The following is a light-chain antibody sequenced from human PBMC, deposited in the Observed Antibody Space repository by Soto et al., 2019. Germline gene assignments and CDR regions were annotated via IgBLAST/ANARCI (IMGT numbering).Light chain of an antibody. CDR3: LQTYNLPRT. V-gene: IGKV1-39*01. J-gene: IGKJ1*01. CDR2: GAS. Sequence: DIHMTQSPSSLSASVGAIVTITCRASLNIGDSLSWIQQKAGKPPTQLIYGASALQSGVPVRFSGSASGTDFTLTSRNMQREDFATYYCLQTYNLPRTFGLGTKG. CDR1: LNIGDS.